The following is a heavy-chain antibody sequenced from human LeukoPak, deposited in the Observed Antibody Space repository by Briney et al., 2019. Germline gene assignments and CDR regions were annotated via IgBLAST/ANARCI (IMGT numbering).Heavy chain of an antibody. CDR3: AREIVGATTNNAFDI. J-gene: IGHJ3*02. CDR1: GGSISSYY. Sequence: SETLSLTCTVPGGSISSYYWSWIRQPAGKGLEWIGRIYTSGSTNYNPSLKSRVTMSVDTSKNQFSLKLSSVTAADTAVYYCAREIVGATTNNAFDIWGQGTMVTVSS. D-gene: IGHD1-26*01. CDR2: IYTSGST. V-gene: IGHV4-4*07.